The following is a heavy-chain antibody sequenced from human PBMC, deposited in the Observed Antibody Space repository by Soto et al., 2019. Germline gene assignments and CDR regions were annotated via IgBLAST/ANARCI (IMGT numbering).Heavy chain of an antibody. V-gene: IGHV3-23*01. CDR1: GFNFKKFS. CDR2: ISCGGGST. D-gene: IGHD6-19*01. CDR3: AKAYGDQWLVPHLDN. J-gene: IGHJ4*02. Sequence: EVQLLESGGGVVQPGGSLRLSCVASGFNFKKFSMVWVRQAPGEGLEGVSGISCGGGSTSYADSVKGRFSIARDDSKNTLSLQMNSLLLADTDQYYCAKAYGDQWLVPHLDNWGQGTLVTVS.